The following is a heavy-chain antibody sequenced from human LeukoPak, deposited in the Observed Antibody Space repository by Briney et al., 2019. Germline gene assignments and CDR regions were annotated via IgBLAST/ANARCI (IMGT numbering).Heavy chain of an antibody. D-gene: IGHD3-10*01. Sequence: SQTLSLTCAISRDSVSSNSAAWNWIRQSPSRGLEWLGRTYYRSKWYNDYAVSVKSRITINPDTSKNQFSLQLNSVTPEDTAVYYCARGPWYYGSGSLYYYYMDVWGKGTTVTVSS. V-gene: IGHV6-1*01. J-gene: IGHJ6*03. CDR2: TYYRSKWYN. CDR1: RDSVSSNSAA. CDR3: ARGPWYYGSGSLYYYYMDV.